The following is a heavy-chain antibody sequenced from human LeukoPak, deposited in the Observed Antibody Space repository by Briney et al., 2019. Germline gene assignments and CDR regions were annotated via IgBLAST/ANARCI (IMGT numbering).Heavy chain of an antibody. CDR3: AKDAGGRWPLYYFDC. CDR1: GFIFSSYS. CDR2: ISWNTGTI. J-gene: IGHJ4*02. V-gene: IGHV3-9*01. Sequence: GGSLRLSCVVSGFIFSSYSMNWVRQAPGKGLEWVSGISWNTGTIGYADSVKGRFTISRDNAKNSLYLQMNSLRVEDTALYYCAKDAGGRWPLYYFDCWGQGTLVTVSS. D-gene: IGHD2-21*02.